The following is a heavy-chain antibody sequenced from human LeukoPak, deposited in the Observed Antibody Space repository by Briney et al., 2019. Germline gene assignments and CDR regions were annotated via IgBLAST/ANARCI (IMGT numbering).Heavy chain of an antibody. CDR2: IIPIFGTA. D-gene: IGHD1-7*01. Sequence: SVKVSCKASGGTFSSYAISWVRQAPGQGLEWMGGIIPIFGTANYAQKFQGGVTITADESTSTAYMELSSLRSEDTAVYYCARHNWNYDAFDIWGQGTMVTVSS. CDR3: ARHNWNYDAFDI. CDR1: GGTFSSYA. V-gene: IGHV1-69*01. J-gene: IGHJ3*02.